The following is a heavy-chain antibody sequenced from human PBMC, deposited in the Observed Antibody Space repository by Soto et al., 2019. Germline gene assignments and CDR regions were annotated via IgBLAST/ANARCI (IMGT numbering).Heavy chain of an antibody. V-gene: IGHV3-23*01. J-gene: IGHJ1*01. D-gene: IGHD6-13*01. CDR2: ISTNGGTT. CDR3: ATGTAAPAH. CDR1: GFTFSNFD. Sequence: LRLSCAASGFTFSNFDMSWVRQAPGKGLEWVSGISTNGGTTYYADSVKGRFTSSRDNSKNTLYLQMTSLRAEDTAVYYCATGTAAPAHWGQGTLVTVSS.